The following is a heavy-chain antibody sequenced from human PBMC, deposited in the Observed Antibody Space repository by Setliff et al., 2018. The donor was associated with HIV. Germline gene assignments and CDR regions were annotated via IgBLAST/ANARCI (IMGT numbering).Heavy chain of an antibody. D-gene: IGHD3-3*01. CDR2: INHSGST. Sequence: PSETLSLTCTVSGASISSSYYWDWIRQPPGKGLEWIGEINHSGSTNYNPSLKSRVTMSVDTSKNQFSLKLSSVTAADTAVYYCARRKVLEWLSQTLYYYYYMDVWGKGTTVTVSS. CDR3: ARRKVLEWLSQTLYYYYYMDV. J-gene: IGHJ6*03. CDR1: GASISSSYY. V-gene: IGHV4-39*07.